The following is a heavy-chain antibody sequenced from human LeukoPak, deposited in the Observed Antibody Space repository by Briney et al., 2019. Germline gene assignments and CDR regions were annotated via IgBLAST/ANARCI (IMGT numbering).Heavy chain of an antibody. CDR1: GYTLTELS. D-gene: IGHD3-22*01. V-gene: IGHV1-24*01. Sequence: ASVKVSCKVSGYTLTELSMHWVRQASGKGLECMGGFDPEDGETIYAQKFQGRVTMTEDTSTDTAYMELSSLRSEDTAVYYCATGDDSSGYYEDYWGQGTLVTVSS. CDR2: FDPEDGET. J-gene: IGHJ4*02. CDR3: ATGDDSSGYYEDY.